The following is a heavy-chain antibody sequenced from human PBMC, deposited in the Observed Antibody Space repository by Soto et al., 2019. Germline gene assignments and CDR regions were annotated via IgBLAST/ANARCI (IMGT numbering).Heavy chain of an antibody. CDR1: GFTFTSSA. D-gene: IGHD6-6*01. Sequence: ASVKVSCKASGFTFTSSAVQWVRQARGQRLEWIGWIVVGSGNTNYAQKFQERVTITRDMSTSTAYMELSSLRSEDTAVYYCAAAYSSSSPNWFDPWGQGTLLTVSS. CDR3: AAAYSSSSPNWFDP. V-gene: IGHV1-58*01. CDR2: IVVGSGNT. J-gene: IGHJ5*02.